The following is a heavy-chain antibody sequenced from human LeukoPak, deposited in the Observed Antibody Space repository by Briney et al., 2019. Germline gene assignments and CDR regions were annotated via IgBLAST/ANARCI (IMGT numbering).Heavy chain of an antibody. J-gene: IGHJ3*02. V-gene: IGHV3-30*04. CDR1: GFTFSSYA. CDR2: ISYGGSNK. CDR3: ARDLAVTDAFDI. Sequence: GGSLRLSCAASGFTFSSYAMHWVRQAPGKGLEWVAVISYGGSNKYYADSVKGRFTISRDNSKNTLYLQMNSLRAEDTAVYYCARDLAVTDAFDIWGQGTMVTVSS.